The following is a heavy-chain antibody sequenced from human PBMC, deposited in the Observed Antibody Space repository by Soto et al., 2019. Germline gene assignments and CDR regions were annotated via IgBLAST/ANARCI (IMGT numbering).Heavy chain of an antibody. CDR2: IGTARDT. J-gene: IGHJ5*02. Sequence: GGSLRLSCPASGFTFSTYDMHWVRQVTGKGLEWVSVIGTARDTYYPDSVRGRFTISRDNAKNSLYLQMNSLSAGYTAVYYCGRDGGCSGIDAWGQGTLVTVSS. D-gene: IGHD2-15*01. CDR1: GFTFSTYD. V-gene: IGHV3-13*01. CDR3: GRDGGCSGIDA.